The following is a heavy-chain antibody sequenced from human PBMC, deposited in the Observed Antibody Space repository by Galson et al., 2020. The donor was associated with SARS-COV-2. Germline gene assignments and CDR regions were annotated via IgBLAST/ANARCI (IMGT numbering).Heavy chain of an antibody. V-gene: IGHV4-38-2*02. CDR2: IYHSGST. Sequence: SETLSLTCTVSGYSISSGYYWGWIRQPPGKGLEWIGSIYHSGSTYYNPSLKSRITISVDTSKNQFSLKLSSVTAADTAVYYCARGASWSDGYYYDMDVWGKGTTVTVAS. J-gene: IGHJ6*03. CDR1: GYSISSGYY. D-gene: IGHD1-26*01. CDR3: ARGASWSDGYYYDMDV.